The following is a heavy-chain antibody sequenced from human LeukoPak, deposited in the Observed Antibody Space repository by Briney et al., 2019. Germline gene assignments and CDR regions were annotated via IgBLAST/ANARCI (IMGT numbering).Heavy chain of an antibody. Sequence: GGSLRLSCVASGFTISFYWMSWVRQAPGKGLEWVASIKHDGSEEHYVDSVKGRFSISRDNAKNSLYLQVNSLRVEDTAVYHCARVQSNGRLLIAGFEYWGQGTLVTVSS. V-gene: IGHV3-7*03. CDR3: ARVQSNGRLLIAGFEY. D-gene: IGHD2-21*01. J-gene: IGHJ4*02. CDR1: GFTISFYW. CDR2: IKHDGSEE.